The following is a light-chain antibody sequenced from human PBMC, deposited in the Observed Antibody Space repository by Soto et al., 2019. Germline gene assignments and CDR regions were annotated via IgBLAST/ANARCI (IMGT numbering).Light chain of an antibody. CDR3: MQALQTPYT. J-gene: IGKJ2*01. CDR1: QSLLHSNGYNY. CDR2: LGS. Sequence: EPASISCRSSQSLLHSNGYNYLDWYLQKPGQSPHLLIYLGSNRASGVPDRFSGSGSGTDFTLKISRVEAEDVGVYYCMQALQTPYTFGQGTKLEIE. V-gene: IGKV2-28*01.